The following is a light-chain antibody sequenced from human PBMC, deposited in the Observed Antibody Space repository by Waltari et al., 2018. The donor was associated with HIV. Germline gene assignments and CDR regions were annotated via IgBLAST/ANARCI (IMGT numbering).Light chain of an antibody. Sequence: DIRMTQSPSSLSASVGDRVTIPCRARRPSRNHLNWYQQKPGKAPNLLIYGASSLQSGASSRFSGSGYGTDFTLTINSLQPEDFAAYYCQQTYNTPRSTFGQGTKVEIK. V-gene: IGKV1-39*01. CDR2: GAS. CDR1: RPSRNH. J-gene: IGKJ2*01. CDR3: QQTYNTPRST.